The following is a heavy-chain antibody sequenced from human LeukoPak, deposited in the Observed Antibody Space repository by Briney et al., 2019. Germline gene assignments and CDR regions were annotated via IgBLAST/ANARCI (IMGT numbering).Heavy chain of an antibody. V-gene: IGHV3-33*08. J-gene: IGHJ4*02. D-gene: IGHD3-22*01. CDR3: ARGYDSSGYYHYYFDY. CDR2: IWYDGSNK. CDR1: GFTFSSFG. Sequence: GGSLRLSCVASGFTFSSFGMNWVRQAPGKGLEWVAVIWYDGSNKYYADSVKGRFTISRDNSKNTLYLQMNSLRADDTAVYYCARGYDSSGYYHYYFDYWGQGTLVTVSS.